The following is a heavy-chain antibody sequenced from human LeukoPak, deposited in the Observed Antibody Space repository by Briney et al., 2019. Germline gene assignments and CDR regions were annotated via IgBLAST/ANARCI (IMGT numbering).Heavy chain of an antibody. J-gene: IGHJ4*02. CDR3: ARRGYSGYGRAIDY. Sequence: ASVKVSCKASGYTFTGYYMHWVRQAPGQGLEWMGWINPNSGGTNYAQKFQGRVTMTRDTSISTAYMELSRLRSDDTAVYYCARRGYSGYGRAIDYWGQGTLVTVSS. V-gene: IGHV1-2*02. CDR1: GYTFTGYY. D-gene: IGHD5-12*01. CDR2: INPNSGGT.